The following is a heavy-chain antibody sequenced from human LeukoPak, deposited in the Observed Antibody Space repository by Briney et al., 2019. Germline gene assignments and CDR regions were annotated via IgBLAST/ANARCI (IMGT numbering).Heavy chain of an antibody. V-gene: IGHV3-15*01. J-gene: IGHJ4*02. CDR3: TAGLYDSGGVDQ. CDR2: IKRKSAGGIT. Sequence: GGSLRLSCAASGFTFSNAWMTGVRQAPGKGLEWVGRIKRKSAGGITEYAATVKGRFTISRDDSKNTLFLQMSSLKIEDTAVYYCTAGLYDSGGVDQWGQGTLVTVSS. D-gene: IGHD3-22*01. CDR1: GFTFSNAW.